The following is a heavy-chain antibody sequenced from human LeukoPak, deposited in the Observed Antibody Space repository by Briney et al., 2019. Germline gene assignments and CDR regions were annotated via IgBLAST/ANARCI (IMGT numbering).Heavy chain of an antibody. D-gene: IGHD2-21*01. Sequence: GGSLRLSCAASGFTFSSYSMNWVRQAPGKGLAWVSRTNTDASSTTYADSVKGRFTISRDNAKNTLYLQMNSLRAEDTAVYYCARDSAYCGGDCYLFDIWGQGTMVTVSS. J-gene: IGHJ3*02. V-gene: IGHV3-74*01. CDR1: GFTFSSYS. CDR3: ARDSAYCGGDCYLFDI. CDR2: TNTDASST.